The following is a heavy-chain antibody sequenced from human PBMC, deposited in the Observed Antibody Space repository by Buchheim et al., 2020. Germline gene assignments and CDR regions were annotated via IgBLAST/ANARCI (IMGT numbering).Heavy chain of an antibody. Sequence: EVQLVESGGGLVQPGMSLRLSCEGSGFTFRNNAMHWVRQAPGKELEWIAHIDRSGGSPFYAASVKGRFTISRDNAKNSLYLQMYSLRDEDTAVYYCARDLMGYLFDYCGQGTL. V-gene: IGHV3-48*02. CDR2: IDRSGGSP. D-gene: IGHD2-8*01. CDR3: ARDLMGYLFDY. CDR1: GFTFRNNA. J-gene: IGHJ4*02.